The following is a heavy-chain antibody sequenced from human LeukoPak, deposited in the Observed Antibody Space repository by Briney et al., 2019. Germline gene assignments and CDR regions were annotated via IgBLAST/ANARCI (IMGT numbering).Heavy chain of an antibody. CDR3: ARPSRTYYDSSGYYSSNYYYGMDV. D-gene: IGHD3-22*01. CDR1: GFTFSSCG. J-gene: IGHJ6*02. CDR2: IWYDGSNK. V-gene: IGHV3-33*01. Sequence: GGSLRLSCAASGFTFSSCGMHWVRQAPGKGLEWVAVIWYDGSNKYYADSVKGRFTISRDNSKNTLYLQMNSLRAEDTAVYYCARPSRTYYDSSGYYSSNYYYGMDVWGQGTTVTVSS.